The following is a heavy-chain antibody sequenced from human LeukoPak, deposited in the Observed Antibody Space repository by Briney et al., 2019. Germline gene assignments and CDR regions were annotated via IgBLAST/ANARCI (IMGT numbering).Heavy chain of an antibody. V-gene: IGHV3-48*03. CDR2: ISSSGSTI. D-gene: IGHD3-10*02. Sequence: GGSLRLSCEASGFTFSSYEMNWVRQAPGKGLEWVSYISSSGSTIYYADSVKGRFTISRDNAKNSLYLQMNSLRAEDTAVYYCAELGITMIGGVGGKGTTVTISP. CDR1: GFTFSSYE. CDR3: AELGITMIGGV. J-gene: IGHJ6*04.